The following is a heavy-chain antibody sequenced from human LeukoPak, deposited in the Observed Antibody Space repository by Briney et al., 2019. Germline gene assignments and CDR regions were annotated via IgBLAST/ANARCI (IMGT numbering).Heavy chain of an antibody. V-gene: IGHV3-11*01. CDR2: ITSSDSGG. D-gene: IGHD4-11*01. CDR1: GFTFSNHY. CDR3: ARDGDTTSKVDY. Sequence: GGSLRLSCAASGFTFSNHYMSWIRQAPGKGLEWVSYITSSDSGGFYADSVKGRFTISRDNAKNSLYLQMNSLRAEDTAVYYCARDGDTTSKVDYLGQGTLVTVSS. J-gene: IGHJ4*02.